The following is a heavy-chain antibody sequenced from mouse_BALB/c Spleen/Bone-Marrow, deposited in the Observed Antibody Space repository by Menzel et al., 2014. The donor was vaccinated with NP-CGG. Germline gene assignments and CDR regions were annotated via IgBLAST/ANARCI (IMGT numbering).Heavy chain of an antibody. J-gene: IGHJ2*01. CDR2: IDPANGNT. CDR1: GLNIKDTY. Sequence: VQLQQSGAELVKPGASVKLSCTASGLNIKDTYMHWVKQRPEQGLEWIGRIDPANGNTKYDPKFQDKATITADTSSNTAYLQLSSLTSEDTAVYYCANYYYGYYFDYWGQGTTLTGSS. V-gene: IGHV14-3*02. D-gene: IGHD1-1*01. CDR3: ANYYYGYYFDY.